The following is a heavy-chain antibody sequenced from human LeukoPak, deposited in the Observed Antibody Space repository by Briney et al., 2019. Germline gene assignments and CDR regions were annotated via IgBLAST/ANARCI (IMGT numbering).Heavy chain of an antibody. V-gene: IGHV4-34*01. CDR3: ARLTKNDSGTYRFGKKKRGYMDV. Sequence: SETLSLTCTVYGGSFSGYYWSWIRQPPGKGLEWIGEMNHSGSTNYNPSLKSRVTISVDTSKNQFSLRLSSVTAADTAVYYCARLTKNDSGTYRFGKKKRGYMDVWGKGTTVTISS. J-gene: IGHJ6*03. CDR1: GGSFSGYY. CDR2: MNHSGST. D-gene: IGHD3-10*01.